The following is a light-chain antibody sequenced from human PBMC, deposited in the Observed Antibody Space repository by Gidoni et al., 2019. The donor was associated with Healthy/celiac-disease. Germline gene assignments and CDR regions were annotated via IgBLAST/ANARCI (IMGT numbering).Light chain of an antibody. Sequence: EIVMTQYPATLSVSPGERATLSCRASQSVSSNLAWYQQKPGQAPRLLIYGASTRATGIPARFSGSGYGTEFTLTISSLQSEDFAVYYCQQYNNWPPWTFGQGTKVEIK. J-gene: IGKJ1*01. CDR2: GAS. V-gene: IGKV3D-15*01. CDR3: QQYNNWPPWT. CDR1: QSVSSN.